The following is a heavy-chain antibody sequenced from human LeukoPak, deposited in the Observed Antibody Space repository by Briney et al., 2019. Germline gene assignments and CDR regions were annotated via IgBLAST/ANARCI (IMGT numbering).Heavy chain of an antibody. D-gene: IGHD5-12*01. CDR2: IDDDGTGT. CDR1: GFPFSGYW. CDR3: ARSASGYDS. J-gene: IGHJ5*02. V-gene: IGHV3-74*01. Sequence: GGSLRLSCAASGFPFSGYWMHWVRQAPGKGLVWVSRIDDDGTGTTYADSVKGRFTISRDNAKNTLYLQMNSLRVEDTAVYYCARSASGYDSWGQGTLVTVS.